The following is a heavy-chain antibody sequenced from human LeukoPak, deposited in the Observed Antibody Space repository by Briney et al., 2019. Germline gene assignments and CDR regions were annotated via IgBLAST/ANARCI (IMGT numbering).Heavy chain of an antibody. CDR2: ISSSSSYI. D-gene: IGHD3-3*01. V-gene: IGHV3-21*01. J-gene: IGHJ5*02. CDR3: ARDLDYDFWSGYYDNWFDP. CDR1: GFTFSSYS. Sequence: PGGSLRLSCAASGFTFSSYSMNWGRQAPGKGLEWVSSISSSSSYIYYADSVKGRFTISRDNAKNSLYLQMNSLRAEDTAVYYCARDLDYDFWSGYYDNWFDPWGQGTLVTVSS.